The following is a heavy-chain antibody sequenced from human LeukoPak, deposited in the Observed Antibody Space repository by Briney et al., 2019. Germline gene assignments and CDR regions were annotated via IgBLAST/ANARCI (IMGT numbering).Heavy chain of an antibody. CDR2: IYPGDSDT. D-gene: IGHD3-16*01. V-gene: IGHV5-51*01. CDR3: AGGAEWGMRYFDS. CDR1: GYSFTSHW. Sequence: GESLKISCKGSGYSFTSHWIGWARQMPGKGLEWMGIIYPGDSDTRYSPSFQGQVTISADKSISTAYLQWSSLKASDTAMYFCAGGAEWGMRYFDSWGQGALLTVSS. J-gene: IGHJ4*02.